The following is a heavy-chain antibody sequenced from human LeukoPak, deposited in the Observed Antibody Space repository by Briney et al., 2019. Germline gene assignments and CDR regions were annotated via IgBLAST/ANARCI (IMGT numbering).Heavy chain of an antibody. CDR2: FYHSENA. CDR1: GASISSWY. J-gene: IGHJ4*02. CDR3: ARSVRTTTAHYFDY. Sequence: SETLSLTCTVSGASISSWYWSWIRQPPGKGLEWIGSFYHSENAYYKPSLKSRVTISVDTSKNHFSLKVNSVTAADTAVYYCARSVRTTTAHYFDYWGQGALVTVSS. V-gene: IGHV4-38-2*02. D-gene: IGHD1-26*01.